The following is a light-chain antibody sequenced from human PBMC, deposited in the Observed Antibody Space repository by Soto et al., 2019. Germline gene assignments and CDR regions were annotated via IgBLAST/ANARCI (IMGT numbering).Light chain of an antibody. J-gene: IGKJ2*02. CDR3: QHRNSWPGT. CDR2: DAS. V-gene: IGKV3-11*01. CDR1: QSVRTY. Sequence: EIVLTQSPVTLSLSPGERATLSCRASQSVRTYLAWYQQRPGQAPRLLIYDASNRATGIPVRFSGSGSGTDFTLTISSLEPEDFAVYYCQHRNSWPGTFGQGTNLEIK.